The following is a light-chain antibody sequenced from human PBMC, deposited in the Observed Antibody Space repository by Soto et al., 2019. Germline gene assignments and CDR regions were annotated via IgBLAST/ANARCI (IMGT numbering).Light chain of an antibody. V-gene: IGLV2-14*03. CDR2: EVS. CDR3: SSYTSSSTRV. CDR1: SSDVGAYDY. J-gene: IGLJ1*01. Sequence: QSALTQPASVSGSPGQSITISCTGTSSDVGAYDYVSWYQQHPDKAPKLMIYEVSNRPSGVSNRFSGSKSVNTATLTISGLQAEDEADYYGSSYTSSSTRVFETGTKLPVL.